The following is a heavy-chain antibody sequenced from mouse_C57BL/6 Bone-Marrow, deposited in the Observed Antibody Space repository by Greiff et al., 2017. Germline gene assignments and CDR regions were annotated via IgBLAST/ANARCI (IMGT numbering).Heavy chain of an antibody. V-gene: IGHV14-4*01. CDR1: GFNFKDDY. CDR2: IDPENGDT. D-gene: IGHD3-1*01. J-gene: IGHJ4*01. CDR3: TTGGYYYAMDY. Sequence: EVQLQQSGAELVRPGASVKLSCTASGFNFKDDYMHWVKQRPEQGLEWIGWIDPENGDTEYASKFQGKATITADTSSNTAYLQLSRLTSEDTAVYYCTTGGYYYAMDYWGQGTSVTVSS.